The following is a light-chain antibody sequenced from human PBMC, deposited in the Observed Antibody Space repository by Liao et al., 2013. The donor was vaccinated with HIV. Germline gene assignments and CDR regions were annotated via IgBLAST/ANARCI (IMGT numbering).Light chain of an antibody. J-gene: IGLJ1*01. CDR1: KLGDKY. V-gene: IGLV3-1*01. CDR3: QVWDSSSDQYV. CDR2: QDS. Sequence: SYELTQPSSVSVSPGQTARITCSGDKLGDKYACWYQQKPGQSPVLVIYQDSKRPSGIPERFSGSNSGNTATLTISRVEAGDEADYYCQVWDSSSDQYVFGIGTKVTV.